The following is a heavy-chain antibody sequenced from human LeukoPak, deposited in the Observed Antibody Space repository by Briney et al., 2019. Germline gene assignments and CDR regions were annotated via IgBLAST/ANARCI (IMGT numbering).Heavy chain of an antibody. J-gene: IGHJ3*02. CDR2: INSDGSST. D-gene: IGHD5-24*01. CDR1: GFTFSSYW. CDR3: ARGSSTSRGLQAFDI. Sequence: GGSLRLSCATSGFTFSSYWMHWVRQAPGKGLVWVSRINSDGSSTSYADSVKGRFTISRDSAKNTLYLQMNSLRAEDTAVYYCARGSSTSRGLQAFDIWGQGTMVTVSS. V-gene: IGHV3-74*01.